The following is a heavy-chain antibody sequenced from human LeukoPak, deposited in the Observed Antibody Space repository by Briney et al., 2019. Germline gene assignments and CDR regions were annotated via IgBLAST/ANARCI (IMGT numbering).Heavy chain of an antibody. CDR1: GFTFDDYA. D-gene: IGHD6-13*01. V-gene: IGHV3-9*01. CDR3: AKDMTEGGSSSWSTYYYYGMDV. J-gene: IGHJ6*02. CDR2: ISWNSGSI. Sequence: GGSLRLSCAASGFTFDDYAMRWVRQAPGKGLEWVSGISWNSGSIGYADSVKGRFTISRDNAKNSLYLQMNSLRAEDTALYYCAKDMTEGGSSSWSTYYYYGMDVWGQGTTVTVSS.